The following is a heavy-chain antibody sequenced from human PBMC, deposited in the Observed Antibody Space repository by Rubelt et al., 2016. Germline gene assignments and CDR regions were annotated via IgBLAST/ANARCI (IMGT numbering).Heavy chain of an antibody. Sequence: QVQLVQSGAEVKKPGASVKVSCKASGYTFTSYYMHWVRQAPGQGLEWMGIINPSGGSTSYAQKFEGRVTRTRDTSTSAVYMELSSRRSEDTAVYYCASLQYSSGWYSDYWGQGTLVTVSS. CDR2: INPSGGST. D-gene: IGHD6-19*01. V-gene: IGHV1-46*01. CDR3: ASLQYSSGWYSDY. J-gene: IGHJ4*02. CDR1: GYTFTSYY.